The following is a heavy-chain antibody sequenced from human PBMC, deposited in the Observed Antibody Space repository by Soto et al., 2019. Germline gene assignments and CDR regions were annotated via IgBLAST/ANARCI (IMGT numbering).Heavy chain of an antibody. CDR1: GYTFTSYG. V-gene: IGHV1-18*01. D-gene: IGHD3-3*01. CDR2: ISAYNGNT. Sequence: ASVKVSCKASGYTFTSYGISWVRQAPGQGLEWMGWISAYNGNTNYAQKLQGRVTMTTDTSTSTAYMELRSLRSDDTAVYYCARAWYYDFWSGYYGDQYYMAVWGKGTTVTVS. CDR3: ARAWYYDFWSGYYGDQYYMAV. J-gene: IGHJ6*03.